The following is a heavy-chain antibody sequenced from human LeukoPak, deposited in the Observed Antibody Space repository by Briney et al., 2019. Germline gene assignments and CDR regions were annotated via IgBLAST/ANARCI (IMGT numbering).Heavy chain of an antibody. V-gene: IGHV3-23*01. CDR3: AKAFREFGSSSYSSFDI. CDR2: TSGSGVET. J-gene: IGHJ3*02. Sequence: GGSLRLSCAASGFTFSSYAMSWVRQAPGKGLEWVSGTSGSGVETHHSDSVKGRFTIYRDNSKNILYLQMNSLRAEDTAVYYCAKAFREFGSSSYSSFDIWGQGTLVTVSS. D-gene: IGHD6-13*01. CDR1: GFTFSSYA.